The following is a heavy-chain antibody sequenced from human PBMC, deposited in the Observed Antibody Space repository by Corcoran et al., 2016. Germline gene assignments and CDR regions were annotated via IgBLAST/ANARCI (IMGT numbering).Heavy chain of an antibody. J-gene: IGHJ6*02. Sequence: QVQLVQSGAEVKKPGASVKVSCKASGYTFTSYYMHWVRQAPGQGLEWMGIINPSGGSTSYAQKFQGRVTMTRDTSTSTVYMELSSLRSEDTAVYYCARDLGSVVPGHGMDVCGHGTTVTVSS. CDR1: GYTFTSYY. V-gene: IGHV1-46*01. D-gene: IGHD2-15*01. CDR2: INPSGGST. CDR3: ARDLGSVVPGHGMDV.